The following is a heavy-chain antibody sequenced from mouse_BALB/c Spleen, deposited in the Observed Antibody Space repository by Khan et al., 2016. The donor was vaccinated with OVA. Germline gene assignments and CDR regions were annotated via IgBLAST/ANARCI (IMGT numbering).Heavy chain of an antibody. CDR2: IYPGNSDT. Sequence: VQLQQSGTVLARPGASVKMSCKGSGYTFTNYWMHWVKQRPGQGLEWIGVIYPGNSDTNYNQKFKGKAKLTAVTSTSTAYMALNSLTNEDSAVYYCTRNGFGNYESWDYWGQGTTLTVSS. V-gene: IGHV1-5*01. D-gene: IGHD2-1*01. CDR1: GYTFTNYW. CDR3: TRNGFGNYESWDY. J-gene: IGHJ2*01.